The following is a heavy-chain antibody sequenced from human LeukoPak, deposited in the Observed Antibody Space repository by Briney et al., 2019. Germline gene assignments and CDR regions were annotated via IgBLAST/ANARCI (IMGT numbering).Heavy chain of an antibody. CDR1: GYTFTGYY. Sequence: ASVKVSCKASGYTFTGYYMHWVRQAPGQGLEWMGWINPNSGGTNYAQMFQGRVTMTRDTSISTAYMELSRLRSDDTAVYYCARDLRPHDAFDIWGQGTMVTVSS. J-gene: IGHJ3*02. V-gene: IGHV1-2*02. CDR2: INPNSGGT. CDR3: ARDLRPHDAFDI. D-gene: IGHD1-14*01.